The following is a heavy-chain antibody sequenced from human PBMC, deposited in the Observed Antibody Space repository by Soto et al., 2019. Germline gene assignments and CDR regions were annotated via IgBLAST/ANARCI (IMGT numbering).Heavy chain of an antibody. D-gene: IGHD5-18*01. V-gene: IGHV2-5*02. J-gene: IGHJ4*02. CDR3: AHGMTWIQLWSEGAYFDY. CDR1: GFSLSTSGVG. Sequence: QITLKESGPTLVKPTQTLTLTCTFSGFSLSTSGVGVGWIRQPPGKALEWLALIYWDDDKHYSPSLKSGLTITNDNSKNQVVLTMTNMDPADTATYYCAHGMTWIQLWSEGAYFDYWGQGTLVTVSS. CDR2: IYWDDDK.